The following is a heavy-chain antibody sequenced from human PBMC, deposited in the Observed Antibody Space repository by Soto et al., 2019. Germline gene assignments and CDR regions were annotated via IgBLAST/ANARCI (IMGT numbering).Heavy chain of an antibody. CDR3: ARDRLNARGPIVVVTALFDY. CDR1: GGTFSSYA. D-gene: IGHD2-21*02. V-gene: IGHV1-69*01. CDR2: IITIFGTA. J-gene: IGHJ4*02. Sequence: QVQLVQSGAEVKKPGSSVKVSCKASGGTFSSYAISWVRQAPGQGLEWMGGIITIFGTANYAQKFQGRVTITADESTSTAYMELSSLRSEDTAVYYCARDRLNARGPIVVVTALFDYWGQGTLVTVSS.